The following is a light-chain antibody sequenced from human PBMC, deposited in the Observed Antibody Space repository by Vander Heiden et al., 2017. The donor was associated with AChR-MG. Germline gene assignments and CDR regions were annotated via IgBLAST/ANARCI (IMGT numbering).Light chain of an antibody. J-gene: IGKJ4*01. CDR3: QQSYSTPPT. CDR1: PSISSY. CDR2: AAS. Sequence: DIQMTQSPASLSAAVGDRVTITCRASPSISSYLNWYQQKPGNAPKLLIYAASSLQSGVPSRFSGSGSGTDFTLTISSLQPEDFATYYCQQSYSTPPTFGGGTKVEIK. V-gene: IGKV1-39*01.